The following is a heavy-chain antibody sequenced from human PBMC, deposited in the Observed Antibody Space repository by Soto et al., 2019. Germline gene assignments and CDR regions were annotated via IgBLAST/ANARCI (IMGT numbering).Heavy chain of an antibody. CDR1: VFTFSSYA. Sequence: WWSLRLSCSASVFTFSSYAMSWVRQAPGKGLEWVSAISSSGGSTYYADSVKGRFTISRDNSKNTLYLQMNSLRAEDTAVYYCAKEGDYHNWFDPWGQGTLVTVSS. J-gene: IGHJ5*02. D-gene: IGHD4-17*01. CDR2: ISSSGGST. CDR3: AKEGDYHNWFDP. V-gene: IGHV3-23*01.